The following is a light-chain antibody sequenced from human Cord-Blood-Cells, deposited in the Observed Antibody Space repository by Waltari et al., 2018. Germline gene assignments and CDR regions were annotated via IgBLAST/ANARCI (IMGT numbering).Light chain of an antibody. J-gene: IGLJ2*01. CDR3: SSYTSSSVV. CDR1: SSDVGGYNY. Sequence: QSALTQPAFVSGSPGQSITISCTGTSSDVGGYNYVSWYQQHPGKAPKLMIYEVSTRPAGVSNRFSGSKSGNTASLTISGLQAEDEADYYCSSYTSSSVVFGGGTKLTVL. CDR2: EVS. V-gene: IGLV2-14*01.